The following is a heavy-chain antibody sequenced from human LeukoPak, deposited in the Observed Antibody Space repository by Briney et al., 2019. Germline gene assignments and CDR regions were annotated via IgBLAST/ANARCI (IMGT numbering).Heavy chain of an antibody. V-gene: IGHV3-23*01. J-gene: IGHJ4*02. CDR2: ISGSGGGA. D-gene: IGHD3-16*01. CDR3: ARGLLSY. Sequence: GGSLRLSCAASGFTFSSYAMNWVRQAPGKGLEWVSGISGSGGGAYYADSVKGRFTISRDNSKNTLYLQMNSLRAEDTAVYYCARGLLSYWGQGTLVTVSS. CDR1: GFTFSSYA.